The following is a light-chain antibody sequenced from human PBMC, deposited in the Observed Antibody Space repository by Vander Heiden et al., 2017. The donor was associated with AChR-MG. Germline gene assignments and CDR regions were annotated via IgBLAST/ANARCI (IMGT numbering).Light chain of an antibody. CDR2: LGS. CDR1: QSLLHSNGYNY. V-gene: IGKV2-28*01. J-gene: IGKJ3*01. CDR3: MQALQTQFT. Sequence: DIVMTQSPPSLPVTPGEPASISCRSSQSLLHSNGYNYLDWYLQKQGQPPQLLIYLGSNRASGVPDRFSGSGSGTDFTLKISRVEAEDVGVYYCMQALQTQFTFGPGTKVDIK.